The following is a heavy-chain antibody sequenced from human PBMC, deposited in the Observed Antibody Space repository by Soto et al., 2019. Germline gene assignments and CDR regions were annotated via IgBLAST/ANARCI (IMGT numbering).Heavy chain of an antibody. CDR3: AEGGRDGYNYLFDY. D-gene: IGHD5-12*01. Sequence: QAQLVESGGGVVQPGRSLRLSCVASGFTFSTYGMHWVRQAPGKGLEWVAVISSDGNNKYYADSVKGRFTISRDNSKNTLYLQMNSLRAEDTAVYYCAEGGRDGYNYLFDYWGQGTLVTVSS. CDR2: ISSDGNNK. V-gene: IGHV3-30*18. CDR1: GFTFSTYG. J-gene: IGHJ4*02.